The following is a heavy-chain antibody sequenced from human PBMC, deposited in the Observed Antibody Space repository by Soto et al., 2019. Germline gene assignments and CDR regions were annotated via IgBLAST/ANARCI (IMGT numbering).Heavy chain of an antibody. Sequence: QVQLQESGPGLVKPSETLSLTCTVSGGSISSYYWSWIRQPPGKGLEWIGYIYDSGSTNYNPSLKSRVTISVDTSKNQFSLKLRSVTAADTAVYYCARGLLGFVYYYYGMDVWGQGTTLTVSS. V-gene: IGHV4-59*01. J-gene: IGHJ6*02. D-gene: IGHD2-15*01. CDR1: GGSISSYY. CDR3: ARGLLGFVYYYYGMDV. CDR2: IYDSGST.